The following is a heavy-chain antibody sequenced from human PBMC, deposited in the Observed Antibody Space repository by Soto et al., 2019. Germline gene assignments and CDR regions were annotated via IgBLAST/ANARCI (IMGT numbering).Heavy chain of an antibody. CDR2: IYYSGNT. J-gene: IGHJ4*02. V-gene: IGHV4-39*01. D-gene: IGHD2-15*01. CDR3: ARSTYCSGGSCYSFPAYLDY. Sequence: QLLESGPGLVKPSETLSLTCTVSGGSISSSTYYWGWIRQPPGKGLEWIGSIYYSGNTYYNPSLKSRVTISVDTSKNQFSLKLSSVTAADTAVYYCARSTYCSGGSCYSFPAYLDYWGQGTLVTVSS. CDR1: GGSISSSTYY.